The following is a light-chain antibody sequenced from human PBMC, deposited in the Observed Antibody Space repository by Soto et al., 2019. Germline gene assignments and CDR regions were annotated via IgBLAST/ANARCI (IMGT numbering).Light chain of an antibody. Sequence: ESVLTQSPATLSLTPGERATLSCRASQSVRNSLAWYQQKPGQAPRLLIYAASHRATGIPARFSGSGSGTDFTLTISSLEPEDFAVYYCQQRSNWWTFGQGTKADI. CDR2: AAS. CDR3: QQRSNWWT. V-gene: IGKV3-11*01. CDR1: QSVRNS. J-gene: IGKJ1*01.